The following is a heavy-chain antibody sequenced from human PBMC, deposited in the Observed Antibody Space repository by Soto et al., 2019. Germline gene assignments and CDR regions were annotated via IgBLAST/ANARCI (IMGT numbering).Heavy chain of an antibody. J-gene: IGHJ6*02. Sequence: SLRLSCAASGFTFSSYAMSWVRQAPGKGLEWVSAISGSGGSTYYADSVKGRFTISRDNSKNTLYLQMNSLRAEDTAVYYCAKHLKPYCSSTSCYKYYYYGMDVWGQGTTVTVSS. CDR2: ISGSGGST. D-gene: IGHD2-2*02. CDR1: GFTFSSYA. V-gene: IGHV3-23*01. CDR3: AKHLKPYCSSTSCYKYYYYGMDV.